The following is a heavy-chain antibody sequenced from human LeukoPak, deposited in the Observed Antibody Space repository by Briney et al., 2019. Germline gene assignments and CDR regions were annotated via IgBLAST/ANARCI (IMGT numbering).Heavy chain of an antibody. CDR3: AKVYGSETFYFDY. Sequence: GGSLRLSCAASGFTFSSYAMSWVRQAPGKGLEWVSAISGSGGSTYYADSVKGRFTIARDNSKNTLYLQMNSLRAEDTAVYYCAKVYGSETFYFDYWGQGTLVTVSS. CDR2: ISGSGGST. V-gene: IGHV3-23*01. J-gene: IGHJ4*02. CDR1: GFTFSSYA. D-gene: IGHD3-10*01.